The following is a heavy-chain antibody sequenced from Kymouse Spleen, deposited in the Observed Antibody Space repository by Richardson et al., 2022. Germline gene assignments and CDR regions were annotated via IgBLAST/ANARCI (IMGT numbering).Heavy chain of an antibody. CDR3: ARDRGSGRRGYYYYGMDV. D-gene: IGHD3-10*01. V-gene: IGHV3-33*01. Sequence: QVQLVESGGGVVQPGRSLRLSCAASGFTFSSYGMHWVRQAPGKGLEWVAVIWYDGSNKYYADSVKGRFTISRDNSKNTLYLQMNSLRAEDTAVYYCARDRGSGRRGYYYYGMDVWGQGTTVTVSS. J-gene: IGHJ6*02. CDR1: GFTFSSYG. CDR2: IWYDGSNK.